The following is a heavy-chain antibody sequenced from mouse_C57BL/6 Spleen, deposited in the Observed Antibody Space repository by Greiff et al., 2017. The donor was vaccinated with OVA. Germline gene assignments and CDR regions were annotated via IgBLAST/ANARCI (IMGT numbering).Heavy chain of an antibody. V-gene: IGHV1-81*01. D-gene: IGHD2-4*01. CDR1: GYTFTSYG. Sequence: VQLQQSGAELARPGASVKLSCKASGYTFTSYGISWVKQRTGQGLEWIGEIYPRSGNTYYNEKFKGKATLTADKSSSTAYMELRSLTSEDSAVYFCAYYDYDRFAYWGQGTLVTVSA. J-gene: IGHJ3*01. CDR3: AYYDYDRFAY. CDR2: IYPRSGNT.